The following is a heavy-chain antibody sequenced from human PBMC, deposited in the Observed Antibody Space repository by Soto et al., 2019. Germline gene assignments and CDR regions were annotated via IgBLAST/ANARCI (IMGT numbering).Heavy chain of an antibody. CDR3: ARGRLHGMIYRSCFDY. Sequence: QVQLQESGPGLVKPSGTLSLTCAVSGGSISSSNWWSWVRQPPRKGLEWIGEIYHSGSTNYNPSLRSRVTLSVAKSKNQFSLRLSSVTAADMAVYYCARGRLHGMIYRSCFDYWGQGTLVTVSS. CDR1: GGSISSSNW. V-gene: IGHV4-4*02. J-gene: IGHJ4*02. CDR2: IYHSGST. D-gene: IGHD2-15*01.